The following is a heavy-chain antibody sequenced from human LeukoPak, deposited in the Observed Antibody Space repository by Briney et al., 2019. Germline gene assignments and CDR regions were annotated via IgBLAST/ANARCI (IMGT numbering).Heavy chain of an antibody. CDR2: IYPSDSDT. Sequence: GESLQISCKGSGYSFTHYWIGWVRQMPGKGLEWMGIIYPSDSDTRYSPSFQGQVTISVDKSISTAYLQWNSLKASDTAMFYCARQDGSAWYYFDYWGQGTLVTVSS. J-gene: IGHJ4*02. V-gene: IGHV5-51*01. CDR1: GYSFTHYW. D-gene: IGHD6-19*01. CDR3: ARQDGSAWYYFDY.